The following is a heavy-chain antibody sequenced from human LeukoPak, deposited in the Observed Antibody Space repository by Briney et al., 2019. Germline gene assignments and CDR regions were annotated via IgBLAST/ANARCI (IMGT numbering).Heavy chain of an antibody. D-gene: IGHD2-2*01. Sequence: PSETLSLTCTVSGGSISSYYWSWIRQPAGKGLEWIGRIYTSGSTNYNPSLKSRVTMSVDTSKNQFSLKLSSVTAADTAVYYCARSRYCSSTSCYAGLEYYFDYWGQGTLVTVSS. CDR1: GGSISSYY. J-gene: IGHJ4*02. CDR2: IYTSGST. V-gene: IGHV4-4*07. CDR3: ARSRYCSSTSCYAGLEYYFDY.